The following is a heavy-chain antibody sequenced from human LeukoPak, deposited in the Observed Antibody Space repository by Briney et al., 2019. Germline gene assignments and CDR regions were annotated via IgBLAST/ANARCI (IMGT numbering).Heavy chain of an antibody. D-gene: IGHD6-6*01. CDR1: GFTFSSYA. V-gene: IGHV3-23*01. CDR3: ARDQVSSSALDY. CDR2: ISGSGGST. J-gene: IGHJ4*02. Sequence: GGSLRLSCAASGFTFSSYAMSWVRQAPGKGLEWVSAISGSGGSTYYADSVKGRFTISRDKSKNTLYLQMNSLRAEDTAVYYCARDQVSSSALDYWGQGTLVTVSS.